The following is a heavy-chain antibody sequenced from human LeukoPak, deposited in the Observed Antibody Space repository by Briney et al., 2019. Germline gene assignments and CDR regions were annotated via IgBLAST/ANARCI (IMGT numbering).Heavy chain of an antibody. CDR1: GGSFSGYY. J-gene: IGHJ4*02. Sequence: PSETLSLTCAVSGGSFSGYYWSWVRQPPGKGLEWMGEINHSGSTNYNPSLKSRVTISVDTSKNQFSLKLSSVTAADTAVYYCARGGPTHGDYGWGQGTLVTVSS. CDR3: ARGGPTHGDYG. D-gene: IGHD4-17*01. CDR2: INHSGST. V-gene: IGHV4-34*01.